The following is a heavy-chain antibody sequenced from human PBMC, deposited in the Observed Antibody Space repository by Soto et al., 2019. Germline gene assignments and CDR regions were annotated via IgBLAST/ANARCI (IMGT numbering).Heavy chain of an antibody. CDR1: GFTFSSNV. V-gene: IGHV3-30-3*01. CDR3: ALDKIQGAPDYFDS. CDR2: MSHDKTLT. J-gene: IGHJ4*02. Sequence: QEQLVESGGDVVQPGRSLRLSCVASGFTFSSNVLHWDRQAPGKGLEWVAVMSHDKTLTFYTDSVKGRFTISRDDSKNTLYLQMNNLRAEDTAMYYCALDKIQGAPDYFDSWGQGTLVTVSS.